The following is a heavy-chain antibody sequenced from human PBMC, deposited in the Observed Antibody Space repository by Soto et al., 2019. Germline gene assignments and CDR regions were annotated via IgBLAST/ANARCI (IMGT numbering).Heavy chain of an antibody. V-gene: IGHV3-23*01. Sequence: PGGSLRLSCAASGFTFSTYAMSWVRQAPGKGLEWVSGGTGDNTYYADSVKGRFTISRDNSKNTLYLQMNSLRAEDTAVYYCAKDLPLVYDPSGYYYSYYFDYWGQGTLVTVSS. CDR1: GFTFSTYA. J-gene: IGHJ4*02. D-gene: IGHD3-22*01. CDR3: AKDLPLVYDPSGYYYSYYFDY. CDR2: GTGDNT.